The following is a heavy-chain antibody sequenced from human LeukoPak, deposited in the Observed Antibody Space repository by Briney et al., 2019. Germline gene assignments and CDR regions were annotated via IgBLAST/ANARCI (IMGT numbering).Heavy chain of an antibody. CDR3: ARDPPDSIAAAGTEYYYYYYMDV. CDR2: IIPIFGTA. V-gene: IGHV1-69*06. Sequence: ASVTVSCTASVGTFTSYAISWVRQAPGQGLEWMGRIIPIFGTANYAQKFQGRVTITADKSTSTAYMELSSLRSEDTAVYYCARDPPDSIAAAGTEYYYYYYMDVWGKGTTVTVSS. J-gene: IGHJ6*03. D-gene: IGHD6-13*01. CDR1: VGTFTSYA.